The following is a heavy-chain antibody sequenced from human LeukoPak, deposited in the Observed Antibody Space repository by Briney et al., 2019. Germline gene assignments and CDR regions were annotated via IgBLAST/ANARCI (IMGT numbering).Heavy chain of an antibody. CDR2: ISDIGSI. V-gene: IGHV4-59*08. D-gene: IGHD2-8*02. Sequence: SETLSLTCTVSGGSISSYYWSWIRQPPGKGLEWIAYISDIGSINYNPSLKSRVTISLDTSKNQFSLKLSSVIAADTAVYYCAGLHPRNTVDFWGQGTLVTVSS. J-gene: IGHJ4*02. CDR3: AGLHPRNTVDF. CDR1: GGSISSYY.